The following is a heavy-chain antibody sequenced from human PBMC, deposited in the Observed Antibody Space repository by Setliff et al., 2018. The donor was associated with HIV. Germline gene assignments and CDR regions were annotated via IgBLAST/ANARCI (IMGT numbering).Heavy chain of an antibody. CDR2: IYYSGNT. CDR1: GASIRGHY. D-gene: IGHD6-13*01. Sequence: SETLSLTCSVSGASIRGHYWSWIRQSPGKGLEWIGNIYYSGNTNYNPSFKSRFTISVDTSKNQFSLKVNSVTAADTAVYYCARGARLLAGYSDRWDYYYMAVWGKGTTVTVSS. CDR3: ARGARLLAGYSDRWDYYYMAV. J-gene: IGHJ6*03. V-gene: IGHV4-59*11.